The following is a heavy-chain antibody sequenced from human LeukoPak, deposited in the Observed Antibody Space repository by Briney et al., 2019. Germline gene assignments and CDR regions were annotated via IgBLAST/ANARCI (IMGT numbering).Heavy chain of an antibody. J-gene: IGHJ4*02. Sequence: GRSLRLSCAASGFTFDDYAMHWVRHAPGKGLEWVSGISWNSGSIGYADSVKGRFTISRDNAKNSLYLQMNSLRAEDTALYYCAKDLQSDGYNFDYWGQGTLVTVSS. D-gene: IGHD5-24*01. CDR1: GFTFDDYA. CDR3: AKDLQSDGYNFDY. CDR2: ISWNSGSI. V-gene: IGHV3-9*01.